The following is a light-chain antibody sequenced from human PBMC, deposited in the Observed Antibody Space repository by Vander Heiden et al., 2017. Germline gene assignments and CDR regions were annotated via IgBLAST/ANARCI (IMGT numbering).Light chain of an antibody. Sequence: DIVRAQCRLCLSVTPGEPASSSCRSSQSRLHSNGYNYLDWYLQKPGQSQQLLIYLGSNRASRVPDRFSGSGSGTYFTLIIIRVEAEHVGVYYCRRALQPPFTFGPGTKVDIK. J-gene: IGKJ3*01. CDR2: LGS. CDR1: QSRLHSNGYNY. V-gene: IGKV2-28*01. CDR3: RRALQPPFT.